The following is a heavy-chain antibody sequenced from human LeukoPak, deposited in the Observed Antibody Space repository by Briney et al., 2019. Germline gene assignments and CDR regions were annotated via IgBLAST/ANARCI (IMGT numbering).Heavy chain of an antibody. CDR1: GGSISSSSYY. D-gene: IGHD1-26*01. Sequence: PSETLSLTCTVSGGSISSSSYYWGWIRQPPGKGLEWIGSIYYSGSTYYNPSLKSRVTISVDTSKNQFSLKLSSVTAADTAVYYCARVSSGSLYYFDYWGQGTQVTVSS. J-gene: IGHJ4*02. CDR3: ARVSSGSLYYFDY. CDR2: IYYSGST. V-gene: IGHV4-39*07.